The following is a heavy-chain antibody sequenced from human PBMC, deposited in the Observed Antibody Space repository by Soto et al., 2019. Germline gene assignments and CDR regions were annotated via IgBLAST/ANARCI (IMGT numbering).Heavy chain of an antibody. V-gene: IGHV3-15*01. J-gene: IGHJ4*02. CDR3: SFQESTTVTTFEF. Sequence: EVQLVESGGGLVQPGGSLRLSCAASGFSFSNAWMSWVRQAPGKGLEWVGRIKSKTDGGTTDYAAPVKGRFIISRDDSKNTLYLQMNSLKTEDTAVYYCSFQESTTVTTFEFWGQGTLVTVSS. CDR2: IKSKTDGGTT. D-gene: IGHD4-17*01. CDR1: GFSFSNAW.